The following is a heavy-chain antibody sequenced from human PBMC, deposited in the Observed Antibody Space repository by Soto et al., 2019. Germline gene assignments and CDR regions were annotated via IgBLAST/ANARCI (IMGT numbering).Heavy chain of an antibody. V-gene: IGHV3-30*18. CDR3: AKELGRFLEWLNYGMDV. Sequence: GGSLRLSCAASGFTLSSYGMHWVRQAPGKGLEWVAVISYDGSNKYYADSVKGRFTISRDNSKNTLYLQMNSLRAEDTAVYYCAKELGRFLEWLNYGMDVWGQGTTVTVSS. J-gene: IGHJ6*02. CDR2: ISYDGSNK. D-gene: IGHD3-3*01. CDR1: GFTLSSYG.